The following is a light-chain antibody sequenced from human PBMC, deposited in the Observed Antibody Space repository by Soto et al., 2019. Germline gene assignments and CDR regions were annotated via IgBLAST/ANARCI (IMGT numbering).Light chain of an antibody. CDR3: QPYDSSLSGVV. CDR2: GNS. Sequence: QSVLTQPHSVSGAPGQRVTISCTGSSSNIGAGYDVHWYQQLPGTAPKLLIYGNSNRPSGVPDRFSGSKSGTSASLAITGVQAEDEADYYCQPYDSSLSGVVFGGGTKLTVL. V-gene: IGLV1-40*01. J-gene: IGLJ2*01. CDR1: SSNIGAGYD.